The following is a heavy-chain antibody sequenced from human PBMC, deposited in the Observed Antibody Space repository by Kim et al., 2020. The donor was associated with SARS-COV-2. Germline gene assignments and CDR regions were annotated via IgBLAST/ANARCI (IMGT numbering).Heavy chain of an antibody. CDR2: ISNNGRDI. Sequence: GGSLRLSCAASEFNFNNYPMHWVRQAPGKGLEWVTVISNNGRDIHYEDSVKGRFTVSRDNSKNTLYLQMNSLRAEDTAVYYCARDLSAKSADYYFDYWGRGTLVTVFS. CDR1: EFNFNNYP. J-gene: IGHJ4*02. V-gene: IGHV3-30*04. CDR3: ARDLSAKSADYYFDY. D-gene: IGHD3-10*01.